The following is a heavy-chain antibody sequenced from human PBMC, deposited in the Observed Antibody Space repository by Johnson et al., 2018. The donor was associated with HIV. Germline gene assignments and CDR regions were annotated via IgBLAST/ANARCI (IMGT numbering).Heavy chain of an antibody. CDR1: GFTFDDYD. J-gene: IGHJ3*02. CDR2: INWNGGSA. CDR3: ARATYYYDLSGYLTRPRAFDM. Sequence: MQLVESGGGVVRPGGSLRLSCAASGFTFDDYDMTWVRQGPGKGLEWVSGINWNGGSAGYAESVKGRFTISRDNAKRSLYLEMNSLRAEDTALYYCARATYYYDLSGYLTRPRAFDMWGQGTMVTVSS. D-gene: IGHD3-3*01. V-gene: IGHV3-20*04.